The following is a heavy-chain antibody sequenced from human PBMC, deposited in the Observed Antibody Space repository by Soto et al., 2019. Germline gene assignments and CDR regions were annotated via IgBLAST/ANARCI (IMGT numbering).Heavy chain of an antibody. CDR1: GFTFSSYA. CDR2: ISYDGSNK. J-gene: IGHJ6*02. CDR3: ARDPRAKPTTAAYYYYGMDV. D-gene: IGHD4-17*01. V-gene: IGHV3-30-3*01. Sequence: GGSLRLSCAASGFTFSSYAMHWVRQAPGKGLEWVAVISYDGSNKYYADSVKGRFTISRDNSKNTLYLQMNSLRAEDTAVYYCARDPRAKPTTAAYYYYGMDVWGQGTTVTVSS.